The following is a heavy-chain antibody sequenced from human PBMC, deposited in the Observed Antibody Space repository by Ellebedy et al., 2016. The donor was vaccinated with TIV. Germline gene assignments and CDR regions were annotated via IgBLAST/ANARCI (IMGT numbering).Heavy chain of an antibody. CDR1: GFSFSSYG. J-gene: IGHJ5*02. CDR2: VSPTGTRT. D-gene: IGHD2-21*02. Sequence: GESLKISCAASGFSFSSYGMSWVRQAPGKGLEWVSTVSPTGTRTYYADSVKGRFTISRDNSRNTLYLQMNSLRADDSAIYYCGRDAVTGNGRWDWLDPWGRGSLVTVSS. CDR3: GRDAVTGNGRWDWLDP. V-gene: IGHV3-23*01.